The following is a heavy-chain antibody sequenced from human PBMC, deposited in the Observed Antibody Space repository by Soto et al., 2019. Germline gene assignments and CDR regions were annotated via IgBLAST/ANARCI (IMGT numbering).Heavy chain of an antibody. Sequence: GESLKISCKGSGYSFTSYWITWVRQMPGKGLEWMGRIDPSDSDTNYSPSFQGHVTMSADKSISTAYLQWSSLKASDTAIYCCARHSYDSSGYYYGDYWGQGTLVTVSS. CDR2: IDPSDSDT. CDR3: ARHSYDSSGYYYGDY. J-gene: IGHJ4*02. V-gene: IGHV5-10-1*01. D-gene: IGHD3-22*01. CDR1: GYSFTSYW.